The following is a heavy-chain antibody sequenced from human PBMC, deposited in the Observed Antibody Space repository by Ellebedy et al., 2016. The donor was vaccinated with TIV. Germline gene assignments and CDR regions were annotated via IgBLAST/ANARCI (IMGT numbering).Heavy chain of an antibody. J-gene: IGHJ4*02. CDR3: AREGSYGGTFDY. Sequence: MPSETLSLTCTVSGGSISSYYWSWIRQPPGKGLEWIGYIYYSGSTYYNPSLKSRVTISVDTSKNQFSLKLSSVTAADTAVYYCAREGSYGGTFDYWGQGTLVTVSS. V-gene: IGHV4-30-4*01. CDR2: IYYSGST. D-gene: IGHD4-23*01. CDR1: GGSISSYY.